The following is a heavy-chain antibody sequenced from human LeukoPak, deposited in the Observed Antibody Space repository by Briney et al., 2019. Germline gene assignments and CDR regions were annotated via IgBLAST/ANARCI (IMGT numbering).Heavy chain of an antibody. CDR2: IYYSGST. CDR3: ARAFNWNDEAFDI. Sequence: SETLSLTCTVSGDSISSGSYYWGWVRQPPGKGLEWIGSIYYSGSTYYNPSLKSRVTISVDTSKNQFSLKLSSVTAADTAVYYCARAFNWNDEAFDIWGQGTMVTVSS. D-gene: IGHD1-1*01. J-gene: IGHJ3*02. CDR1: GDSISSGSYY. V-gene: IGHV4-39*07.